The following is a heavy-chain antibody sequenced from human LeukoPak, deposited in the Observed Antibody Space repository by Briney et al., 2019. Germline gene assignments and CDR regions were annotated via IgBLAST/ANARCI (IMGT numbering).Heavy chain of an antibody. CDR3: ARQRNMRWGIVVVPAATSDWFNP. V-gene: IGHV4-59*08. CDR2: IYYSGST. D-gene: IGHD2-2*01. Sequence: TPSETLSLTCTVSGGSISSYYWSWIRQPPGKGLEWIGYIYYSGSTNYNPSLKSRVTISVDTSKNQFSLKLSSVTAADTAVYYCARQRNMRWGIVVVPAATSDWFNPWGQGTLVTVSS. J-gene: IGHJ5*02. CDR1: GGSISSYY.